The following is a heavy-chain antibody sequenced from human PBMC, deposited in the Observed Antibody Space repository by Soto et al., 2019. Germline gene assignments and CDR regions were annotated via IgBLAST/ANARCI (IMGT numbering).Heavy chain of an antibody. CDR3: ARGSYYDFWSGYYGYYFDY. Sequence: SVKVSCKASGGTFSSYATSWVRQAPGQGLEWMGGIIPIFGTTNYAQKFQGRVTMTTDESTSTAYMELRSLRSDDTAVYYCARGSYYDFWSGYYGYYFDYWGQGTLVTVSS. J-gene: IGHJ4*02. D-gene: IGHD3-3*01. V-gene: IGHV1-69*05. CDR1: GGTFSSYA. CDR2: IIPIFGTT.